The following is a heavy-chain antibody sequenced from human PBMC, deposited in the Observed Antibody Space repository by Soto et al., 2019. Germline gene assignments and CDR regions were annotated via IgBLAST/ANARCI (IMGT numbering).Heavy chain of an antibody. CDR1: VGSISSSSCY. V-gene: IGHV4-39*01. CDR2: IYYSGST. CDR3: ARLRYEKADY. D-gene: IGHD1-20*01. J-gene: IGHJ4*02. Sequence: ASDTLSLTCTVSVGSISSSSCYWCWIRQPPGKGLEWIGSIYYSGSTYYNPSLKSRVTISVDTSKNQFSLKLSSVTAADTAVYYCARLRYEKADYWGQGTLVTVS.